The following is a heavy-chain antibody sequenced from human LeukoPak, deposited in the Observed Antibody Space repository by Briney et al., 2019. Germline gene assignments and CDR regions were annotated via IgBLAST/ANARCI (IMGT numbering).Heavy chain of an antibody. D-gene: IGHD3-9*01. CDR3: VKGNDILTGYYSDY. CDR2: IKEDGSRN. CDR1: GFTFSRYW. J-gene: IGHJ4*02. Sequence: PGGSLRLSCAASGFTFSRYWMSWVRQAPGKGLEWVANIKEDGSRNHYADSVKGRFTISRDNAKNSLYLQMNSLRAEDTAVYYCVKGNDILTGYYSDYWGQGTLVTVSS. V-gene: IGHV3-7*05.